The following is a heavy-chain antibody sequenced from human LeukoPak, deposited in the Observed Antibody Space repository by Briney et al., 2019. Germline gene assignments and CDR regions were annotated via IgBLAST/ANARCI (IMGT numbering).Heavy chain of an antibody. V-gene: IGHV3-30*18. D-gene: IGHD3-22*01. CDR2: ISYDGSNE. CDR1: GFTFSTYG. J-gene: IGHJ6*02. CDR3: AKSEDYYDSSGYRRAEYYYYGMDV. Sequence: PGGSLRLSCAASGFTFSTYGMHWVRQAPGKGLEWVAAISYDGSNEFYVDSVKGRFTISRDNSKNTLYLQVNSLRAEDTAVYYCAKSEDYYDSSGYRRAEYYYYGMDVWGQGTTVTVSS.